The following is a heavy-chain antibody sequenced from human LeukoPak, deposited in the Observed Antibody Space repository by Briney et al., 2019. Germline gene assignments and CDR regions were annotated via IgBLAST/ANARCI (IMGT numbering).Heavy chain of an antibody. CDR3: ARRAGAYSHPYDY. Sequence: PGRSLRLSCAASGFTFSSYAMHWVRQAPGKGLEWVSLISWDGGSTYYADSVKGRFTISRDNSRNTLFLQMNSLRAEDTAVYYCARRAGAYSHPYDYWGQGTLVTVSS. J-gene: IGHJ4*02. CDR1: GFTFSSYA. D-gene: IGHD4/OR15-4a*01. V-gene: IGHV3-23*01. CDR2: ISWDGGST.